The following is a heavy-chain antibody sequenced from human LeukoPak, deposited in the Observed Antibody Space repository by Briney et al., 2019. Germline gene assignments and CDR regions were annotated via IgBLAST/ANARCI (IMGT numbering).Heavy chain of an antibody. CDR3: SRHHDR. CDR1: GFSFSEYW. V-gene: IGHV3-7*01. Sequence: GGSLRLSCAASGFSFSEYWMSWVRQAPGKGLEWVASTQPDGSKQYYVDSVRGRFTISRDNAKNSLYLQMSSLRAADTAVYYCSRHHDRWGQGTLVTVSS. CDR2: TQPDGSKQ. D-gene: IGHD3-3*01. J-gene: IGHJ4*02.